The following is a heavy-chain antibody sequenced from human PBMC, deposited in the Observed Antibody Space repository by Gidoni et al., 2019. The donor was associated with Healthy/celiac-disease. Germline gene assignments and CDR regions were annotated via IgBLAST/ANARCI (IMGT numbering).Heavy chain of an antibody. J-gene: IGHJ6*02. D-gene: IGHD2-2*01. CDR1: GGSFSGYY. CDR3: ASSYCSSTSCSQRTSYYYYYGMDV. Sequence: QVQLQQWCAGLLKPSETLSLTCAVYGGSFSGYYWSWIRRPPGKGLEWIGEINHSGRTNYNPSLKSRVTISVDTSKNQFSLKLSSVTAADTAVYYCASSYCSSTSCSQRTSYYYYYGMDVWGQGTTVTVSS. CDR2: INHSGRT. V-gene: IGHV4-34*01.